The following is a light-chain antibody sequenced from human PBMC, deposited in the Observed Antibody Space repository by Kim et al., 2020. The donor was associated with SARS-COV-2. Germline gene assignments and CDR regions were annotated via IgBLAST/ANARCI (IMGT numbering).Light chain of an antibody. V-gene: IGLV1-40*01. CDR1: SSNVGAGDD. CDR2: GNT. Sequence: ITHSCTGSSSNVGAGDDVHWYQHRPGEDPELLLSGNTYRPSGIPDRFSASKSGSSASLAVDRLQVEDEADYFCQSYDPSLTNSYVFGTGTKVTVL. CDR3: QSYDPSLTNSYV. J-gene: IGLJ1*01.